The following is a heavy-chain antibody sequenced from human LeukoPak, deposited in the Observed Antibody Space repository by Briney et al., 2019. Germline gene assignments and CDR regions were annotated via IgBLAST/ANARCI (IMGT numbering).Heavy chain of an antibody. J-gene: IGHJ3*02. CDR1: GLIVSSDY. CDR3: VRATSSLAFDI. CDR2: MYSGGST. V-gene: IGHV3-53*04. Sequence: GGSLRLSCAPSGLIVSSDYINWFRQAPGKGLEWVSVMYSGGSTYHADSVEGRFTISRHTSKNTVYLYMNNLRPEDTAVYYCVRATSSLAFDIWGQGTKVTVSS. D-gene: IGHD6-6*01.